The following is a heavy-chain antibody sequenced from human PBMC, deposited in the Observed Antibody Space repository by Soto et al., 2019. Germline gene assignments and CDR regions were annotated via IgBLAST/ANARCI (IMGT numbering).Heavy chain of an antibody. Sequence: QVQLQESGPGLVKPSQTLSLTCTVSGGSISSGGYYWCWIRQHPGRGLEWIGYIYYSGSTYYNPSLKSRVTIPVDTSKNLFSLKLSSVTAADTAVYYCARDRSNWAFDYWGQGTLVTVAS. CDR2: IYYSGST. D-gene: IGHD7-27*01. J-gene: IGHJ4*02. CDR1: GGSISSGGYY. V-gene: IGHV4-31*03. CDR3: ARDRSNWAFDY.